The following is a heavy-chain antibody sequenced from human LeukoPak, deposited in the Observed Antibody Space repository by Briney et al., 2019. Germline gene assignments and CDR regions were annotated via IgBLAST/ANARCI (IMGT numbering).Heavy chain of an antibody. CDR3: ARLPEGGYATSLGWLDP. D-gene: IGHD5-24*01. Sequence: SETLSLTCTVPSAAISRSYWIWIRQTPGKGLEWIGYISYSGVSTYNPSLGRRVTISRDTSKNEVSLNLSSMTAADTAVYFCARLPEGGYATSLGWLDPWGQGTRVTVSS. J-gene: IGHJ5*02. V-gene: IGHV4-59*08. CDR1: SAAISRSY. CDR2: ISYSGVS.